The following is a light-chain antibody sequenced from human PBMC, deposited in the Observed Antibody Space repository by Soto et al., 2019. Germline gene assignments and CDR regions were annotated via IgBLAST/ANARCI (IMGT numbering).Light chain of an antibody. CDR2: EVT. Sequence: QSVLTQPASVSGSPGQSITISCTGSSSDVGTYDLVSWYQQHPGKAPTLIIYEVTERPSGVSPRFSGSKSGNTASLSISGLQAEDEADYYCCSYAGSSTYVFGAGTKLTVL. J-gene: IGLJ1*01. V-gene: IGLV2-23*02. CDR3: CSYAGSSTYV. CDR1: SSDVGTYDL.